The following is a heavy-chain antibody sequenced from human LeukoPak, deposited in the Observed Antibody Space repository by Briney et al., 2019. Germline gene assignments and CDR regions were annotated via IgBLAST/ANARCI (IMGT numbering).Heavy chain of an antibody. CDR2: INIGGTNT. CDR3: ATDGAGFDT. CDR1: GFTFNDYY. V-gene: IGHV3-11*01. Sequence: PGGPLRLSCAASGFTFNDYYMSWIRQAPGKGLEWLPYINIGGTNTHYADSVKGRFTISRDNAKKYLYLEMNNLRAEDTAVYYCATDGAGFDTWGQGVLVTVSS. J-gene: IGHJ5*02.